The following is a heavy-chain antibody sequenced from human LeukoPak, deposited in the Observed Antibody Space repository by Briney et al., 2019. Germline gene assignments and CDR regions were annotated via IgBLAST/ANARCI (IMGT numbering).Heavy chain of an antibody. J-gene: IGHJ4*02. Sequence: ASVKVSCKASGDTFISNGISWVRQAPRQGLEWMGWISPYNDDTNYAQKLQGRVTMTTDTSTSTAYMELRSLRSDDTAVYYCARGRYYYDTSSFYNYWGQGTLVTVSS. V-gene: IGHV1-18*01. CDR3: ARGRYYYDTSSFYNY. CDR1: GDTFISNG. D-gene: IGHD3-22*01. CDR2: ISPYNDDT.